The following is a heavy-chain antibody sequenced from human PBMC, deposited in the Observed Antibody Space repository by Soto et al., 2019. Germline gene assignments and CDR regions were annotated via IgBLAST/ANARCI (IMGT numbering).Heavy chain of an antibody. Sequence: QIQLVQSGAEVKKPGASVKVSCKASGYTFTSYGFSWVRQAPGQGLEWMGWISAYNGNTNYAQKFKGRVTMTTDASTSTAYLELRSLRSDDTAVYYCARDPAVGAFTGFDYWGQGTLVTVSS. J-gene: IGHJ4*02. CDR2: ISAYNGNT. D-gene: IGHD1-26*01. CDR1: GYTFTSYG. CDR3: ARDPAVGAFTGFDY. V-gene: IGHV1-18*01.